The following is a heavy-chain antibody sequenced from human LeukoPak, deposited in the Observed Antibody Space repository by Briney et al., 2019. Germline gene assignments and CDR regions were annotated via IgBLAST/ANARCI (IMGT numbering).Heavy chain of an antibody. V-gene: IGHV4-34*01. CDR1: GGSFSGYY. CDR2: INHSGST. CDR3: ARRHPARGYSSSWYYYYYMDV. D-gene: IGHD6-13*01. Sequence: PSETLSLTCAVYGGSFSGYYWSGIRQPPGKGLEGIGEINHSGSTNYTPSLKSRVTISVDTSKNQFSLKMSSVTAADTAVYYCARRHPARGYSSSWYYYYYMDVWGKGTTVTVSS. J-gene: IGHJ6*03.